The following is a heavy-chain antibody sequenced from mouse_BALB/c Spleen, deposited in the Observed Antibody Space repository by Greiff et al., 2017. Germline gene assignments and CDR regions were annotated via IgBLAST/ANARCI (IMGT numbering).Heavy chain of an antibody. CDR2: ISNGGGST. CDR1: GFTFSSYT. CDR3: ARGNYEAWFAY. D-gene: IGHD2-1*01. V-gene: IGHV5-12-2*01. Sequence: EVKLVESGGGLVQPGGSLKLSCAASGFTFSSYTMSWVRQTPEKRLEWVAYISNGGGSTYYPDTVKGRFTISRDNAKNTLYLQMSSLKSEDTAMYYCARGNYEAWFAYWGQGTLVTVSA. J-gene: IGHJ3*01.